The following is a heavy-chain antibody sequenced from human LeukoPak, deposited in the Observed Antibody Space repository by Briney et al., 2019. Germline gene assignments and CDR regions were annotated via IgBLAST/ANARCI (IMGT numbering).Heavy chain of an antibody. Sequence: ASVKVSCKVSGNSLTEMSMHWVRQAPGKGLEWMGGFDPENGETLYAQKFQGRVTVTEDTSTDTAYMELNSLRLEDTAAYYCAKIGAPSGWFNSDYWGQGTLVTVSS. J-gene: IGHJ4*02. CDR1: GNSLTEMS. D-gene: IGHD6-19*01. CDR3: AKIGAPSGWFNSDY. V-gene: IGHV1-24*01. CDR2: FDPENGET.